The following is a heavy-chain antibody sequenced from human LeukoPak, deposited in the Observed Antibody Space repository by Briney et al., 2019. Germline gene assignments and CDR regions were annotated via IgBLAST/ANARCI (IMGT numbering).Heavy chain of an antibody. J-gene: IGHJ6*02. Sequence: PGGPLRPPCEAPGFTFSDSKLTWAPRATGKGLEWVSAIGAAGDPYYQGSVKGRFTISRDEAKNFLYLQMNSLRVEDTAVYYCTRDRHGMAVWGQGTTVTVSS. CDR1: GFTFSDSK. CDR2: IGAAGDP. CDR3: TRDRHGMAV. V-gene: IGHV3-13*05.